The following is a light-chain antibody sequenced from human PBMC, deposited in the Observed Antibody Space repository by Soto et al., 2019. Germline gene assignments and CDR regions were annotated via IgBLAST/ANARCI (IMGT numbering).Light chain of an antibody. Sequence: HMTQSPSSLSASVGDRVTITCQATQDIRKYLNWYQQKPGKAPKLLIYDASSLESGVPSRFSGSGSGTEFTLTISSLQPDDFETYYCQHYNSYSEAFGQGTKVDIK. CDR1: QDIRKY. V-gene: IGKV1-5*01. CDR2: DAS. CDR3: QHYNSYSEA. J-gene: IGKJ1*01.